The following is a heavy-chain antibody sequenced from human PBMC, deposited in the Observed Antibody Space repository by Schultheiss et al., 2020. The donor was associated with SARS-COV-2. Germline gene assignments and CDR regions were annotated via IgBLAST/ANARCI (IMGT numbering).Heavy chain of an antibody. CDR2: ISGSGGST. Sequence: GGSLRLSCAASGFTFSSYAMSWVRQAPGKGLEWVSAISGSGGSTYYADSVKGRFTISRDNSKNTLYLQMNSLRAEDTAVYYCARDGGSSSWYGFYYGMDVWGQGTTVTVSS. V-gene: IGHV3-23*01. D-gene: IGHD6-13*01. J-gene: IGHJ6*02. CDR1: GFTFSSYA. CDR3: ARDGGSSSWYGFYYGMDV.